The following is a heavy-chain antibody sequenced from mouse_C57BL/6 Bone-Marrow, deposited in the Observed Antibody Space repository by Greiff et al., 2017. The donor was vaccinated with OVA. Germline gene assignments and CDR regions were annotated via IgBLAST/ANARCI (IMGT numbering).Heavy chain of an antibody. Sequence: EVQLQQSGPELVKPGASVKISCKASGYSFTGYYMNWVKQSPEKSLEWIGEFNPSTGGTTYNQKFKAKATLTVDKSSSTAYRQLKSLTSEDSAVYYCALYYGNSFDYWGQGTTLTVSS. CDR3: ALYYGNSFDY. CDR1: GYSFTGYY. J-gene: IGHJ2*01. CDR2: FNPSTGGT. D-gene: IGHD1-1*01. V-gene: IGHV1-42*01.